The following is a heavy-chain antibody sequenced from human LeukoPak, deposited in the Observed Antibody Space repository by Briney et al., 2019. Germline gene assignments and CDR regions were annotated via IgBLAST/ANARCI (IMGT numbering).Heavy chain of an antibody. Sequence: GGSLRLSCAASEFTFSDYYMSWIRQAPGKGLEWVSSISSSSSYIYYADSVKGRFTISRDNAKNSLYLQMNSLRAEDTAVYYCARDVKLQWLVDAFDIWGQGTMVTVSS. CDR1: EFTFSDYY. D-gene: IGHD6-19*01. J-gene: IGHJ3*02. CDR2: ISSSSSYI. CDR3: ARDVKLQWLVDAFDI. V-gene: IGHV3-11*06.